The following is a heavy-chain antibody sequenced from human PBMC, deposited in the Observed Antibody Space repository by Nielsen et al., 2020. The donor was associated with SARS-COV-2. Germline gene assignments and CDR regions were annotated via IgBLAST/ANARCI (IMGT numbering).Heavy chain of an antibody. CDR2: ISHSGST. Sequence: GSLRLSCAVYGGSFSGYYWSWIRQPPGKGLEWIGEISHSGSTNYKPSLKSRVTISVDRSKNQFSLKMRSVTAADTAVYYCVRYCSSTSCPRYYYYYYMDVWGKGTTVTVSS. CDR1: GGSFSGYY. CDR3: VRYCSSTSCPRYYYYYYMDV. J-gene: IGHJ6*03. D-gene: IGHD2-2*01. V-gene: IGHV4-34*01.